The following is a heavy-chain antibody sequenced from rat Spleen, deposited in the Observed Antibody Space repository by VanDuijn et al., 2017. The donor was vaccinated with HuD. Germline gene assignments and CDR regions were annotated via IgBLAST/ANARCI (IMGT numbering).Heavy chain of an antibody. V-gene: IGHV3-3*01. CDR3: ARSYGITPFDD. J-gene: IGHJ2*01. CDR2: INNAGTT. Sequence: EVQLQESGPGLVKPSQSLSLTCSVTGYSITSSYRWNWIRKFPGNKLEWMGYINNAGTTNYNPSLKSRISITRDTSKEQFFLQVNSVTTEDTATYYCARSYGITPFDDCVQGVMVTVSS. D-gene: IGHD1-4*01. CDR1: GYSITSSYR.